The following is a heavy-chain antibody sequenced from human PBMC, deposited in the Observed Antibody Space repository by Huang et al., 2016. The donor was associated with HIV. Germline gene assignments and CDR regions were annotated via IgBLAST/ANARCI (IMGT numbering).Heavy chain of an antibody. CDR3: ARGHDFYYDKTGYSFDY. J-gene: IGHJ4*02. Sequence: QVQLQQSGPGLLKPSQTLSLTCAISEDSVSASSVTWNWIRQAPSGGRVWLGRTNYRSKCYNYYSESVKYRITIDTDISKNHFSLQPESVVPEDTAVYVCARGHDFYYDKTGYSFDYWGQGSLVTVST. CDR2: TNYRSKCYN. D-gene: IGHD3-9*01. CDR1: EDSVSASSVT. V-gene: IGHV6-1*01.